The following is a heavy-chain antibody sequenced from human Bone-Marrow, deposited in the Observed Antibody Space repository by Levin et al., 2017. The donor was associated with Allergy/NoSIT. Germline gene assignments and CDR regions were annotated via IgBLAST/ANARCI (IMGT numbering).Heavy chain of an antibody. Sequence: HPGGSLRLSCAASGFTFRSYGVHWVRQPPGKGLEWVAVIWSDERTTYYGDSVKGRFTISRDNSKNTLYLQMNSLRPEDTAMYYCVRDLRSFDSYHYNFYGVDVWGQVTTVTVSS. V-gene: IGHV3-33*01. CDR1: GFTFRSYG. CDR2: IWSDERTT. D-gene: IGHD2-21*01. J-gene: IGHJ6*02. CDR3: VRDLRSFDSYHYNFYGVDV.